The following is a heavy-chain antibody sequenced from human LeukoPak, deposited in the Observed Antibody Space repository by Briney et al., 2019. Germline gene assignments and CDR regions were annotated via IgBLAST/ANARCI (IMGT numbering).Heavy chain of an antibody. V-gene: IGHV3-48*01. J-gene: IGHJ4*02. CDR1: GFTFASYN. Sequence: PGGSLRLSCAASGFTFASYNMNWFRQPPGKGLEWVSYITLSSTTIYYADSVRSRFTISRDKAKNSLYLHMNSLRAEDTAVYYCARELTYSSSWYTNCDYWGQGTLVTVSS. CDR2: ITLSSTTI. CDR3: ARELTYSSSWYTNCDY. D-gene: IGHD6-13*01.